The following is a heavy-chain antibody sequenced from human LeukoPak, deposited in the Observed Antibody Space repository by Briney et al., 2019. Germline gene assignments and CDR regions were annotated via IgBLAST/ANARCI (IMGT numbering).Heavy chain of an antibody. CDR3: IRHVEFQRPY. CDR2: IGGAGGGITAGMT. J-gene: IGHJ4*02. CDR1: GFDFTRSA. D-gene: IGHD3-10*01. V-gene: IGHV3-23*01. Sequence: GEPLRLSCADSGFDFTRSAMTWVRQAPGRGLEWVASIGGAGGGITAGMTYYSDSVKGRFTISRDNSKNTLYLQMTSLETEDTAVYYCIRHVEFQRPYWAQGVQVTVSS.